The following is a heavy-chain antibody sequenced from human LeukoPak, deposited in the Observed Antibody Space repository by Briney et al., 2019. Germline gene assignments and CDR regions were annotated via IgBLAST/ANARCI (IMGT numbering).Heavy chain of an antibody. CDR3: ARVRYSSSWYENDAFDI. CDR1: GGSISSGSYY. Sequence: PSQTLSLTCTVSGGSISSGSYYWSWIRQPAGKGLEWIGRIYTSGSTNYNPSLKSRVTISVDTSKNQFSLKLSSVTAADTAVYYCARVRYSSSWYENDAFDIWGQGTMVTVSS. V-gene: IGHV4-61*02. D-gene: IGHD6-13*01. J-gene: IGHJ3*02. CDR2: IYTSGST.